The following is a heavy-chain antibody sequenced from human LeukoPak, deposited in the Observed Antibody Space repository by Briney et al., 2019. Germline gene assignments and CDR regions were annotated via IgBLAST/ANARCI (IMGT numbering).Heavy chain of an antibody. D-gene: IGHD1-26*01. Sequence: GGSLRLSCAASGFTFSNYAMSWVRQAPGKGLEWVSAISGSGGNTYYADSVKGRFTISRDNAKNSLYLQMNSLRAEDTAVFYCARYRSGGSYHHDAFDIWGQGTMVTVSS. CDR3: ARYRSGGSYHHDAFDI. CDR2: ISGSGGNT. CDR1: GFTFSNYA. V-gene: IGHV3-23*01. J-gene: IGHJ3*02.